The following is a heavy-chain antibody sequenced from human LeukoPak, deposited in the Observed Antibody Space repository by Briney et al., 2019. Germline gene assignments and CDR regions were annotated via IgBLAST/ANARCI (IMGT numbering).Heavy chain of an antibody. CDR3: AGDLIGFYHGSSGYYWVGALDI. V-gene: IGHV3-66*01. D-gene: IGHD3-22*01. Sequence: PGGSLRLSCAASGFTVSSNYMSWVRQAPGKGLEWVSVIYSGGSTYYADSVKGRFTISRDNSKNTLYLQMNSLRAEDTAVYYCAGDLIGFYHGSSGYYWVGALDIWGQGTLVAVSS. CDR2: IYSGGST. CDR1: GFTVSSNY. J-gene: IGHJ3*02.